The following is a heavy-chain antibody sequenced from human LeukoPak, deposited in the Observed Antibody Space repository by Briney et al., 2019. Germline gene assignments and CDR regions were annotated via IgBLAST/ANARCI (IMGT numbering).Heavy chain of an antibody. CDR2: IIPISGTA. J-gene: IGHJ4*02. Sequence: ASVKVSCKASGGTFSSYGISWVRQAPGQGLEWMGGIIPISGTANYAQKFQGRATITADESTNTAYMELTSLRSEDTAVYYCARGPPGYVSGSHLDYWGQGTLVTVSS. CDR3: ARGPPGYVSGSHLDY. V-gene: IGHV1-69*13. D-gene: IGHD3-10*01. CDR1: GGTFSSYG.